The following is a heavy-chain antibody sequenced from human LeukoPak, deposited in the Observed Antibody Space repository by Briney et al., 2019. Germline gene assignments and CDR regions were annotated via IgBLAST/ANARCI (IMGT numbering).Heavy chain of an antibody. V-gene: IGHV3-21*01. CDR3: ARDAPGGGSYYGSDAFDI. J-gene: IGHJ3*02. Sequence: GGSLRLSCAASGFTFSSYSMNWVRQAPGKGLEWVSSISSSSSYIYYADSVKGRITISRDNAKNSLYLQMNSLRAEDTAVYYCARDAPGGGSYYGSDAFDIWGQGTMVTVSS. CDR2: ISSSSSYI. CDR1: GFTFSSYS. D-gene: IGHD1-26*01.